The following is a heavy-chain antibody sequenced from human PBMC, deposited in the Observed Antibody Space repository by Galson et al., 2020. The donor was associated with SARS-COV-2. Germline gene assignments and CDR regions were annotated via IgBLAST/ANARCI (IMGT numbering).Heavy chain of an antibody. J-gene: IGHJ6*03. Sequence: SVKVSCKASGGTFSSYAISWVRQAPGQGLEWMGGIIPIFGTANYAQKFQGRVTITADESTSTAYMELSSLRSEDTAVYYCARGNWNSPRYSYYMDVWGKGTTVTVSS. CDR3: ARGNWNSPRYSYYMDV. CDR1: GGTFSSYA. D-gene: IGHD1-7*01. V-gene: IGHV1-69*13. CDR2: IIPIFGTA.